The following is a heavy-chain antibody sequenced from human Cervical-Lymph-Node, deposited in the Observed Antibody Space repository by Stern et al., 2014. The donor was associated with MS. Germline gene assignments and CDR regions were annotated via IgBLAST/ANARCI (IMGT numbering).Heavy chain of an antibody. CDR2: SGTDGGT. D-gene: IGHD1-1*01. J-gene: IGHJ4*02. Sequence: EVQLVESGGGLVQPGGSLRLSCAGSGFTFRNFAMTWIRQAPGKGLEWVSGSGTDGGTHYAEAVAGRLCLHRHKSKNTLDLKMRRLRVEDTAVYFCGKDLHYWTADSWGQGTLVTVSS. V-gene: IGHV3-23*04. CDR3: GKDLHYWTADS. CDR1: GFTFRNFA.